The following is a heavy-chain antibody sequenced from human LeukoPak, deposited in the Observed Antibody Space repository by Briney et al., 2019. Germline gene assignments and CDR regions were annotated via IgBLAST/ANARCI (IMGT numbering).Heavy chain of an antibody. CDR3: AREVRYYDSSGYRDYYYYMDV. J-gene: IGHJ6*03. CDR1: GGSFSGYY. Sequence: SETLSLTCAVYGGSFSGYYWSWIRQPPGKGLEWIGEINHSGSTNYNPSLKSRVTISVDTSKNQFSLKLSSLTAADTAVYYCAREVRYYDSSGYRDYYYYMDVWGKGTTVTVSS. V-gene: IGHV4-34*01. D-gene: IGHD3-22*01. CDR2: INHSGST.